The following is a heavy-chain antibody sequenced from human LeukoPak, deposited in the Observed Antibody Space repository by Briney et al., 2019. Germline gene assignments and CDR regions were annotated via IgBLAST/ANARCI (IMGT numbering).Heavy chain of an antibody. CDR2: ISSSSSTI. CDR3: ARDYDILTGYSNVYYFDY. D-gene: IGHD3-9*01. V-gene: IGHV3-48*04. CDR1: GFTFSSYS. J-gene: IGHJ4*02. Sequence: GGSLRLSCAASGFTFSSYSMNWVRQAPGKGLEWVSYISSSSSTIYYADSVKGRFTISRDNAKNSLYLQMNSLRAEDTAVYYCARDYDILTGYSNVYYFDYWGQGTLVTVSS.